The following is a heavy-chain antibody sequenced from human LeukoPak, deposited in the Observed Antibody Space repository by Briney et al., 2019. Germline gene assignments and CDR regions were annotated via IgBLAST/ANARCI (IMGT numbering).Heavy chain of an antibody. D-gene: IGHD6-19*01. Sequence: ASVKVSCKASGFGLTNNYMHWVRQAPGQGLEWMGYMRPTDAYTGYAPKFQGRVTVTRDTSTNTIYMELSSLRSDDTAVYYCAREGAVDLKHFDFWGQGTLVIVSS. CDR2: MRPTDAYT. CDR1: GFGLTNNY. J-gene: IGHJ4*02. V-gene: IGHV1-46*01. CDR3: AREGAVDLKHFDF.